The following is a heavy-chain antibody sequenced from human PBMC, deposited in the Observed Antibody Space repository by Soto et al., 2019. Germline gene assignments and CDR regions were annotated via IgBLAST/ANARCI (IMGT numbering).Heavy chain of an antibody. CDR2: IIPILGIA. CDR1: GYTFTSYG. CDR3: ARVPVGATTLFDY. D-gene: IGHD1-26*01. Sequence: ASVKVSCKASGYTFTSYGISWVRQAPGQGLEWMGRIIPILGIANYAQKFQGRVTITADKSTSTAYMELSSLRSEDTAVYYCARVPVGATTLFDYWGQGTLVTVSS. J-gene: IGHJ4*02. V-gene: IGHV1-69*04.